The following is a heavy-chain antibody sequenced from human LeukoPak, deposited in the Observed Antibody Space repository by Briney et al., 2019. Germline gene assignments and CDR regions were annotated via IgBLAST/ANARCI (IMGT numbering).Heavy chain of an antibody. CDR3: ARVGVDDSGNIIKYFFDY. V-gene: IGHV4-59*01. J-gene: IGHJ4*02. CDR2: IYYSGSA. D-gene: IGHD4-23*01. CDR1: GGSISSYY. Sequence: TSETLSLTCTVSGGSISSYYWSWIRQPPGKGLEWIGNIYYSGSANYNPSLKSRVIISVDTSKNQFSLKLSPVTAADTAVYYCARVGVDDSGNIIKYFFDYWGQGTPVTVSS.